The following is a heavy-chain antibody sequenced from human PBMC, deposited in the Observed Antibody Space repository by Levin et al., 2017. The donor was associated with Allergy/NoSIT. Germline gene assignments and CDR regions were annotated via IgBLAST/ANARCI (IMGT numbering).Heavy chain of an antibody. V-gene: IGHV1-2*02. CDR3: ARSPPYFDWLPLFPCFDY. J-gene: IGHJ4*02. D-gene: IGHD3-9*01. CDR1: GYTFTGYY. Sequence: GESLKISCKASGYTFTGYYMHWVRQAPGQGLEWMGWINPNSGGTNYAQKFQGRVTMTRDTSISTAYMELSRLRSDDTAVYYCARSPPYFDWLPLFPCFDYWGQGTLVTVSS. CDR2: INPNSGGT.